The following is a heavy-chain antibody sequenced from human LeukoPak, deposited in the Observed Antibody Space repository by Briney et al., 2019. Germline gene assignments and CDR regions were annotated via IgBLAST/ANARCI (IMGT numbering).Heavy chain of an antibody. V-gene: IGHV1-8*01. CDR1: GYTFTSYD. Sequence: GASVKVSCKASGYTFTSYDINWVRQATGQGLEWMGWMNPNSGNTGYAQKFQGRVTMTRNTSISTAYMELSSLRSEDTAVYYSARVRGDYDFWSGSNWFDPWGQGTLVTVSS. D-gene: IGHD3-3*01. J-gene: IGHJ5*02. CDR3: ARVRGDYDFWSGSNWFDP. CDR2: MNPNSGNT.